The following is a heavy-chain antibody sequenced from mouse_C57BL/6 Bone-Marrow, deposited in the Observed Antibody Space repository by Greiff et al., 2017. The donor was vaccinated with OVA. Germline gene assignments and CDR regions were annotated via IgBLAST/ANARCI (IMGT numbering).Heavy chain of an antibody. D-gene: IGHD2-2*01. CDR1: GYTFTSYW. CDR2: INPSNGGT. V-gene: IGHV1-53*01. J-gene: IGHJ4*01. Sequence: QVQLQQPGTELVKPGASVKLSCKASGYTFTSYWMHWVKQMPGQGLEWIGNINPSNGGTNYNEKFKSKATLTVDKSSSTAYMQLSSLTSEDSAVYYCARSRLRQGYYYAMDYWGQGTSVTVSS. CDR3: ARSRLRQGYYYAMDY.